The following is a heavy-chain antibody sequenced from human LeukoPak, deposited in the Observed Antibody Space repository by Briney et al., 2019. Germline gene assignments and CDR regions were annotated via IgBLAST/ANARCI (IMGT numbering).Heavy chain of an antibody. D-gene: IGHD5-18*01. CDR2: IYYSKNT. Sequence: SETLSLTCTVSGGSISSSSAYWGWIRQPPGKGLESIGSIYYSKNTYYNPSLKSRVTISADTSKNQFSLTLGSVSATDTAVYYCVSPRGFSYGYFDYWGQGTLVTVSS. J-gene: IGHJ4*02. V-gene: IGHV4-39*01. CDR1: GGSISSSSAY. CDR3: VSPRGFSYGYFDY.